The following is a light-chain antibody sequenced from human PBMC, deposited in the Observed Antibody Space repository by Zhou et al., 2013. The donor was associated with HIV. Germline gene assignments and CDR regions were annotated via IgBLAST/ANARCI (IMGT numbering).Light chain of an antibody. CDR1: QSLSSY. CDR2: GAS. V-gene: IGKV3-20*01. J-gene: IGKJ2*01. Sequence: EIVLTQSPATLSLSPGERATLSCRASQSLSSYLAWYQQKPGQAPRLLISGASSRAAGIPDRFSGSGSGTDFTLTISRLEPEDFAVYSCQQYADSQMYTFGQGTKLEIK. CDR3: QQYADSQMYT.